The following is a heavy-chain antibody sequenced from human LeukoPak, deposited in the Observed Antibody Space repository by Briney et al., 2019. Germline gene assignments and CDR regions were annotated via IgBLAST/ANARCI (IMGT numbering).Heavy chain of an antibody. CDR2: IWYDGSNK. CDR1: GFTFSSYG. J-gene: IGHJ4*02. CDR3: ARDELGDSSGTDY. D-gene: IGHD3-22*01. Sequence: GGSLRLSCAASGFTFSSYGMHWVRQAPGKGLEWVAVIWYDGSNKYYADSVKGRFTISRDNSKNTLYLQMNSLRAEDTAVYYCARDELGDSSGTDYWGQGTLVTVPS. V-gene: IGHV3-33*01.